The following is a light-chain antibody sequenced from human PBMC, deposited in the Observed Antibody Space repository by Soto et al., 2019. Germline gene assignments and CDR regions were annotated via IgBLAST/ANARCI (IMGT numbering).Light chain of an antibody. Sequence: QSVLTQPPSASGTPGQRATISCSGSRSNIGSYTVNWYQQLPGTAPKLLIYSNNQRPSGVPDRFSGSKSGTSASLAISGLQSGDEADYYCAAWDDSLNGAVFGGGTQLTVL. V-gene: IGLV1-44*01. CDR3: AAWDDSLNGAV. CDR1: RSNIGSYT. CDR2: SNN. J-gene: IGLJ7*01.